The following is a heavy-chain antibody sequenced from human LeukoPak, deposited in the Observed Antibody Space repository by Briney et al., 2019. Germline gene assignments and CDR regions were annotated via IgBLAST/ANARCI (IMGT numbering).Heavy chain of an antibody. D-gene: IGHD3-3*01. CDR2: INPSGGST. CDR1: GYTFTSYG. J-gene: IGHJ5*02. Sequence: ASVNVSCKASGYTFTSYGISWVRQAPGQGLEWMGIINPSGGSTSYAQKFQGRVTMTRDTSTSTVYMELSSLRSEDTAVYYCARDGERITIFGVATHWFDPWGQGTLVTVSS. V-gene: IGHV1-46*01. CDR3: ARDGERITIFGVATHWFDP.